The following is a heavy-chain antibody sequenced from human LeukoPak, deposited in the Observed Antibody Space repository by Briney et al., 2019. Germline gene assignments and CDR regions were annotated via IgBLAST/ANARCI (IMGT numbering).Heavy chain of an antibody. CDR3: AREGWELPYYYYYMDV. V-gene: IGHV4-30-4*08. Sequence: SQTLSLTCTVSGGSISSGDYYWSWIRQPPGTGLEWIGYIYYSGSTYYNPSLKSRVTISVDTSKNQFSLKLSSVTAADTAVYYCAREGWELPYYYYYMDVWGKGTTVTVSS. D-gene: IGHD1-26*01. CDR2: IYYSGST. J-gene: IGHJ6*03. CDR1: GGSISSGDYY.